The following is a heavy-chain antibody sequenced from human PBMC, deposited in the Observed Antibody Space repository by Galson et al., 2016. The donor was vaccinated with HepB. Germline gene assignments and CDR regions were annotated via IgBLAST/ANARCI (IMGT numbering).Heavy chain of an antibody. D-gene: IGHD3-3*01. CDR1: GGRFSAYA. V-gene: IGHV1-69*13. Sequence: SVKVSCKASGGRFSAYAMSWVRQAPGQGLEWMGDIIPVFGRTNYAQKFQGRVTITADESTRTVYMELSSLRSDDTAVYFCARAGRFLERPQHSMDVWGQGTTVTVSS. CDR2: IIPVFGRT. J-gene: IGHJ6*02. CDR3: ARAGRFLERPQHSMDV.